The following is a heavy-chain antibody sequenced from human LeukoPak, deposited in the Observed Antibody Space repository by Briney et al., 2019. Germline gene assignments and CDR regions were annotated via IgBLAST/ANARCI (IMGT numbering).Heavy chain of an antibody. CDR2: INGGSGNT. D-gene: IGHD3-22*01. CDR3: ANPRYDSSGYYYVD. Sequence: ASVKVSSKASGYTFIDYTMHWLRQAPGQRLDWMGWINGGSGNTKYSPEFQGRVTITRDTYASTGYMELSSLRSEDTAVYYCANPRYDSSGYYYVDWGQGTLVTVSS. J-gene: IGHJ4*02. CDR1: GYTFIDYT. V-gene: IGHV1-3*01.